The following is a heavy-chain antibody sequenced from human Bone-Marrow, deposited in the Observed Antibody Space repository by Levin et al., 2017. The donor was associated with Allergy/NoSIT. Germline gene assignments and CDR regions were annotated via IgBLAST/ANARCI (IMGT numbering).Heavy chain of an antibody. J-gene: IGHJ4*02. V-gene: IGHV1-8*01. CDR1: GYTFTSYD. CDR3: ARGLDYGGIPLDY. CDR2: MNPNSGNT. Sequence: PGESLKISCKASGYTFTSYDINWVRQATGQGLEWMGWMNPNSGNTGYAQKFQGRVTMTRNTSISTAYMELSSLRSEDTAVYYCARGLDYGGIPLDYWGQGTLVTVSS. D-gene: IGHD4-23*01.